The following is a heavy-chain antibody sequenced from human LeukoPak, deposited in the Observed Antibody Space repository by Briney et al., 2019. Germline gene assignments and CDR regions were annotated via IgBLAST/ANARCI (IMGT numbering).Heavy chain of an antibody. V-gene: IGHV3-23*01. CDR2: ISLSGENT. D-gene: IGHD3-10*01. Sequence: GRSLRLSCAASGFTFRSYAMTWVRQAPGKGLQWVSTISLSGENTYYAGSVKGRFTIARVISKSTLYLQMNSLRDEDTALYYCAKYGSGTYYNGLHWGQGTLVTVSS. J-gene: IGHJ4*02. CDR3: AKYGSGTYYNGLH. CDR1: GFTFRSYA.